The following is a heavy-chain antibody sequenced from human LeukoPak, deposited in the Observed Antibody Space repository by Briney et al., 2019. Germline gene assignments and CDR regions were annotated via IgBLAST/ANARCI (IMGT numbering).Heavy chain of an antibody. Sequence: SGGSLRLSCAASGSTFSSYGMHWVRQAPGKRLEWVAFIRYDGSNKYYADSVKGRFTISRDNSKNTLYLQMNSLRAEDTAVYYCAKVKRTGYYPQYYFDYWGQGTLVTVSS. CDR2: IRYDGSNK. V-gene: IGHV3-30*02. D-gene: IGHD3/OR15-3a*01. CDR3: AKVKRTGYYPQYYFDY. J-gene: IGHJ4*02. CDR1: GSTFSSYG.